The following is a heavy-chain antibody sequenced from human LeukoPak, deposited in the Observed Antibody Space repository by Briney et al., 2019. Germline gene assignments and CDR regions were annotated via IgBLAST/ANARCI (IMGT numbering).Heavy chain of an antibody. Sequence: GSLRLSCAASGFTFSSYSMNWVRQAPGKGLEWVSSISSSSSYIYYADSVKGRFTISRDNAKNSLYLQMNSLRAEDTAVYYCARCPTHWTYYYIDVWGKGTTVTVSS. CDR3: ARCPTHWTYYYIDV. J-gene: IGHJ6*03. D-gene: IGHD1-1*01. CDR1: GFTFSSYS. CDR2: ISSSSSYI. V-gene: IGHV3-21*01.